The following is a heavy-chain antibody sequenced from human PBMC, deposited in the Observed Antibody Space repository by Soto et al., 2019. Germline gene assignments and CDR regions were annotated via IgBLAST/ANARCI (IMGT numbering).Heavy chain of an antibody. D-gene: IGHD3-3*01. CDR1: GFSLSTSGVG. J-gene: IGHJ6*04. Sequence: QITLRESGPTLVKPTQTLTLTCTFSGFSLSTSGVGVAWIRQPPGKALEWLALIYWDDDKRYSPSLKSRLTITKDTSKNQVVLTLTNMDPVDTATYFCAHSVGVAVMGYYRHAMDVWGEGTTVTVSS. V-gene: IGHV2-5*02. CDR3: AHSVGVAVMGYYRHAMDV. CDR2: IYWDDDK.